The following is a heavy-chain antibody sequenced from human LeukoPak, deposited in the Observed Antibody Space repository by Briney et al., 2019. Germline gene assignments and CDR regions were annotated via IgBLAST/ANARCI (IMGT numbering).Heavy chain of an antibody. CDR3: ARDSSGSYYWFDY. Sequence: SQTLSLTCAISGDSVSSNSAAWNWIRQSPSRGLEWPGRSYYRSYWYNDYAVSVKSRLTITPDTSKNQFSLQLNSATPEDTAVYYCARDSSGSYYWFDYWGQGTLVTVSS. CDR1: GDSVSSNSAA. V-gene: IGHV6-1*01. J-gene: IGHJ4*02. CDR2: SYYRSYWYN. D-gene: IGHD3-22*01.